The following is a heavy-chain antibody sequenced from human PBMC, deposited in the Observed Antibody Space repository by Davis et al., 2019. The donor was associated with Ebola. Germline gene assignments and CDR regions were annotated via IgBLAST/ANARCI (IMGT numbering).Heavy chain of an antibody. D-gene: IGHD6-19*01. CDR3: ARGPLYSSRGWFDP. Sequence: ASVKVSCKASGYTFTGYYMHWVRQAPGQGLEWMGWINPNSGGTNYAQKFQGWVTMTRDTSISTAYMELSRLRSDDTAVYYCARGPLYSSRGWFDPWGQGTLVTVSS. CDR1: GYTFTGYY. CDR2: INPNSGGT. V-gene: IGHV1-2*04. J-gene: IGHJ5*02.